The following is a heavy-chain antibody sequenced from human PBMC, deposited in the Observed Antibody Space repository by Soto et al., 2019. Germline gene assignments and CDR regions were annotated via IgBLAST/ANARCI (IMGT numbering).Heavy chain of an antibody. V-gene: IGHV6-1*01. CDR2: TYSRSRWYN. J-gene: IGHJ6*03. Sequence: QVQLQASGPGLVKPSQTLSLTCAISGDSVSSNSAAWNWIRLSPSRGLEWLARTYSRSRWYNDYAVSVRSRITVKPDTSKNQFALQLTSVTPEDTAVYYCAGTTSHQWYYMDVWGKGTTVTVSS. CDR3: AGTTSHQWYYMDV. CDR1: GDSVSSNSAA. D-gene: IGHD1-7*01.